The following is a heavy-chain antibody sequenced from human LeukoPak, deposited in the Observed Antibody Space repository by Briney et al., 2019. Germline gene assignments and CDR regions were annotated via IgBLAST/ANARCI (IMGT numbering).Heavy chain of an antibody. J-gene: IGHJ3*02. CDR3: ARDSYYDSSGYYYDAFDI. Sequence: ASVKVSCKAFGYTSSSYYMHWVRQAPGQGLEWMGIINPSDGTTSYAQKFQGRVTMTRDTSTSTVYMELNSLRAEDTAVYYCARDSYYDSSGYYYDAFDIWGQGTMVTVSS. V-gene: IGHV1-46*01. CDR1: GYTSSSYY. D-gene: IGHD3-22*01. CDR2: INPSDGTT.